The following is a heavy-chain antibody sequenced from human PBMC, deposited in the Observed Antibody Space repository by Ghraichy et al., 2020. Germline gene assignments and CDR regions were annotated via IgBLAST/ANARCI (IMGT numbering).Heavy chain of an antibody. Sequence: SETLSLTCTVSGASIRSYYWSWIRQPAGKGLGWIGRIYTSGSINYNPSLKSRVTMSLDTSKNQFSLKLSSVTAADTAVYYCASTYYDFWSGSSAYTMDVWGQGTTVIVSS. CDR1: GASIRSYY. D-gene: IGHD3-3*01. CDR3: ASTYYDFWSGSSAYTMDV. V-gene: IGHV4-4*07. CDR2: IYTSGSI. J-gene: IGHJ6*02.